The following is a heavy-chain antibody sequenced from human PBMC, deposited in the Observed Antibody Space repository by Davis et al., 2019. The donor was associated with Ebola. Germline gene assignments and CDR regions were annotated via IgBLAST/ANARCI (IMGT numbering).Heavy chain of an antibody. D-gene: IGHD3-22*01. J-gene: IGHJ6*04. V-gene: IGHV1-46*01. CDR2: INPSGGST. Sequence: ASVKVSCKASGYTFTSYYMHWVRQAPGQGLEWMGIINPSGGSTSYAQKFQGRVTMTRDTSTSTVYRELSSLRSEDTAVYYCAREKIVVVITEPYNYYYGMDVWGKGTTVTVSS. CDR1: GYTFTSYY. CDR3: AREKIVVVITEPYNYYYGMDV.